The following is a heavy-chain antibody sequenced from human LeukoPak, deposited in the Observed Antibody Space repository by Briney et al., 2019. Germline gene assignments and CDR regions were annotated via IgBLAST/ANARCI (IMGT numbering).Heavy chain of an antibody. CDR3: ARGGRWLQFNY. V-gene: IGHV4-61*01. CDR2: ISYSGST. CDR1: GGSLNSGTYY. D-gene: IGHD5-24*01. Sequence: SETLSLTCTVSGGSLNSGTYYWSWIRQPPGKGLEWIGYISYSGSTNYNPSLKSRVTISVDTSKNQFSLKLSSVTAADTAVYSYARGGRWLQFNYWGQGTLVTVSS. J-gene: IGHJ4*02.